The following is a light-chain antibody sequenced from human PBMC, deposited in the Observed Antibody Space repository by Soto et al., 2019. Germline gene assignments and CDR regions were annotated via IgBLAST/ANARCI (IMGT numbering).Light chain of an antibody. J-gene: IGLJ1*01. CDR1: SSVVGGYNY. CDR3: SSYTSSSTYV. V-gene: IGLV2-14*01. Sequence: HSVLTQPASVFGAPGQSIAISFLGSSSVVGGYNYVSWHQQHPGKAPKVVIYDVSNRPSGVSDRFSGSKSGNTASLTISGLQAEDEADYYCSSYTSSSTYVFGTGTKVTVL. CDR2: DVS.